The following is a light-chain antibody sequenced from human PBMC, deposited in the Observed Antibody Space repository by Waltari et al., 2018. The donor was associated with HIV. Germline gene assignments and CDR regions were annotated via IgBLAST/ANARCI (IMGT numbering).Light chain of an antibody. CDR1: SPYIGSNT. CDR3: AAWDDSLNGYV. J-gene: IGLJ1*01. Sequence: QSVLTPPPSASGTPGQGVTPPCSGGSPYIGSNTVNWFQQLPGTAPKLLIYNNEQRPSGVPDRFSGSKSGTSASLAISGLQSEDEADYYCAAWDDSLNGYVFGTGTKVTVL. CDR2: NNE. V-gene: IGLV1-44*01.